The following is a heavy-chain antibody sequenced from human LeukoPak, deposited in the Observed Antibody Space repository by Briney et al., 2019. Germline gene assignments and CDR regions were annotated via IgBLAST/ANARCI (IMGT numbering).Heavy chain of an antibody. D-gene: IGHD7-27*01. CDR1: GFTFSSYW. CDR3: ARDIVLTGVSNWFDP. CDR2: IKQDGSEK. J-gene: IGHJ5*02. Sequence: GGSLRLSCAASGFTFSSYWMSWVRQAPGKGLEWVANIKQDGSEKYYVDSVKGRFTISRDNAKNSLYLQMNSLRAEDTAVYYCARDIVLTGVSNWFDPWGQGTLVTVSS. V-gene: IGHV3-7*01.